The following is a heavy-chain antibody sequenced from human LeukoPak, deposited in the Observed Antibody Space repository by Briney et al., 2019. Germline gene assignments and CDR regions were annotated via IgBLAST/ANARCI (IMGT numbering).Heavy chain of an antibody. CDR1: GGSISSSSYY. CDR2: IHYSGST. CDR3: ARQAVAPS. J-gene: IGHJ5*02. D-gene: IGHD6-19*01. Sequence: SETLSLTCTVSGGSISSSSYYWGWIRQPPGKGLEWIGSIHYSGSTYYNPSLKSRVTISVDTSKNQFSLKLSSVTAADTAVYYCARQAVAPSWGQGTLVTVSS. V-gene: IGHV4-39*01.